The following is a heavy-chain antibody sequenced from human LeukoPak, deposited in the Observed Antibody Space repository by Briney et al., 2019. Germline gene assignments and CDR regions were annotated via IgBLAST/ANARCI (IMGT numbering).Heavy chain of an antibody. CDR2: IYYSGST. J-gene: IGHJ5*02. CDR3: AGGGAGNWGGACSLNWFAP. Sequence: SESLSLTCTVSRGSITGYYWSWVRQPPGKGLEWIGYIYYSGSTKYNPSLKSRVTISVDTSKNQFSLKLNSVTAADTAVYYCAGGGAGNWGGACSLNWFAPWGQGTLVT. CDR1: RGSITGYY. V-gene: IGHV4-59*01. D-gene: IGHD2-21*02.